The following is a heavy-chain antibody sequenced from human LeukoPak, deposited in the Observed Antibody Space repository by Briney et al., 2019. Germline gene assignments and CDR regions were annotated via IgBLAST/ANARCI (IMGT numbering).Heavy chain of an antibody. Sequence: GGSLRLSCAASGFTFSSYAMSWVRQAPGKGLEWVSAISGSGGSTYCADSVKGRFTISRDNSKNTLHLQMNSLRAEDTAVYYCAKEREVVPAAIDYWGQGTLVTVSS. CDR1: GFTFSSYA. J-gene: IGHJ4*02. V-gene: IGHV3-23*01. D-gene: IGHD2-2*01. CDR3: AKEREVVPAAIDY. CDR2: ISGSGGST.